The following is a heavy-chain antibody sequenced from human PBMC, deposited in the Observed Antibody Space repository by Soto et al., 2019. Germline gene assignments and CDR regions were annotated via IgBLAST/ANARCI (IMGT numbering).Heavy chain of an antibody. Sequence: EVQLLESGGGLVQPGGSLRLSCAASGFTFSSYAMSWVRQAPGKGLEWVSAISGSGGSTYYADSVKGRFTISRDNSKNTLYLQMNSLRAEDTAVYYCAKDLFSSQWLRFRGGADYWGQGTLVTVSS. CDR1: GFTFSSYA. CDR2: ISGSGGST. J-gene: IGHJ4*02. V-gene: IGHV3-23*01. D-gene: IGHD5-12*01. CDR3: AKDLFSSQWLRFRGGADY.